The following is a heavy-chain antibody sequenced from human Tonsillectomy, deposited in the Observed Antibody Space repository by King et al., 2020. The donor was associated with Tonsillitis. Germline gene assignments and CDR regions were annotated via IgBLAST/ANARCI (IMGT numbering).Heavy chain of an antibody. CDR3: ARERGSGLSGDLDGYFDY. CDR2: IYYSGSA. CDR1: GGSISSGDYY. J-gene: IGHJ4*02. D-gene: IGHD2-21*01. V-gene: IGHV4-30-4*01. Sequence: LQLQESGPGLVKPSQTLSLTCTVSGGSISSGDYYWSWIRQPPGKGLEWIGYIYYSGSAYYNPSLKSRITISVDTSKNQFSLKLSSVTDADTAVYYCARERGSGLSGDLDGYFDYWGQGTLVTVAS.